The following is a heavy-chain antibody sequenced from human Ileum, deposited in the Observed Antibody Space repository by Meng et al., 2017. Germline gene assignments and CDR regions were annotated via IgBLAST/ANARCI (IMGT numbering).Heavy chain of an antibody. CDR2: ISGSGGGT. CDR1: GFTFSSYA. Sequence: EVQLLESGGGLVQPGGSLRLSCAASGFTFSSYAMSWVRQAPGKGLEWVSGISGSGGGTYYADSVKGRFIISRDNSKNTLYLQVNSLRAEDTAVYYCAKPYYFDSSGYPPDHWGQGTLVTVSS. D-gene: IGHD3-22*01. J-gene: IGHJ4*02. CDR3: AKPYYFDSSGYPPDH. V-gene: IGHV3-23*01.